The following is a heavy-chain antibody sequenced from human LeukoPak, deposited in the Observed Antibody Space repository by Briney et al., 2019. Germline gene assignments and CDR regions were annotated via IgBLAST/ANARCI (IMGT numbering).Heavy chain of an antibody. J-gene: IGHJ3*02. CDR1: GYSISSGYY. CDR3: ATITMIVVVMGAFDI. CDR2: IYHSGST. Sequence: PSETLSLTCTVSGYSISSGYYWGWIRQPPGKGLEWIGSIYHSGSTYYNPSLKSRVTISVDTSKNQFSLKLSSVTAADTAVYYCATITMIVVVMGAFDIWGQGTMVTASS. D-gene: IGHD3-22*01. V-gene: IGHV4-38-2*02.